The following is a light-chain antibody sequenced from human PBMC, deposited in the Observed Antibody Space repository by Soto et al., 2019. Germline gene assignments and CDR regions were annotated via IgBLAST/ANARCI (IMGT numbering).Light chain of an antibody. CDR1: QGISSY. CDR2: AAS. Sequence: AIRMTQSPSSLSASTGDRVTITCRASQGISSYLAWYQQRPGKAPKFLIYAASTLQSGVPSRFSGSGSGTDFILTISCLQSEDFATYYCQQYYSYPRTFGQGTKVEIK. J-gene: IGKJ1*01. CDR3: QQYYSYPRT. V-gene: IGKV1-8*01.